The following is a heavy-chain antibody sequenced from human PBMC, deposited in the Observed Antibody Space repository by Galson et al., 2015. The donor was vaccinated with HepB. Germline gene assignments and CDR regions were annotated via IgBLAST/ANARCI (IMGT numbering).Heavy chain of an antibody. CDR1: GFTFGDFA. CDR3: AKDLGTTGWSASDY. V-gene: IGHV3-9*01. D-gene: IGHD6-19*01. J-gene: IGHJ4*02. CDR2: ISWNSDNI. Sequence: SLRLSCAASGFTFGDFAMHWVRLVPGKGLEWVSGISWNSDNIAYADSVKGRFTVSRDNAKKSLYLQMDRLRVEDTALYYCAKDLGTTGWSASDYWGQGTRVTVSS.